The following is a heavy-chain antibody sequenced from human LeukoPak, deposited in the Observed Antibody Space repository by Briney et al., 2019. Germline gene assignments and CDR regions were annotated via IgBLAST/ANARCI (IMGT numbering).Heavy chain of an antibody. Sequence: GGSLRLSCAASGFTFDDYDMHWVRQAPGKGLEWVSLISGDGGSTYYADSVKGRFTISRDNSKNSLYLQMNSLRTEDTALYYCARMRPYYYDSSGYFDYWGQGTLVTVSS. D-gene: IGHD3-22*01. J-gene: IGHJ4*02. CDR2: ISGDGGST. CDR3: ARMRPYYYDSSGYFDY. V-gene: IGHV3-43*02. CDR1: GFTFDDYD.